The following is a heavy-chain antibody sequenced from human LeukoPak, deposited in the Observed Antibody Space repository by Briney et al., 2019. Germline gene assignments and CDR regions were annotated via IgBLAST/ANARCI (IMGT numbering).Heavy chain of an antibody. CDR2: ISAYNGNT. CDR3: ARSFYSSSWPNFDY. Sequence: ASGKVSCKASGYTFTSYYMHWVRQAPGQGLEWMGWISAYNGNTNYAQKLQGRVTMTTDTSTSTAYLELRSLRSDDTAVYYCARSFYSSSWPNFDYWGQGTLVTVSS. J-gene: IGHJ4*02. CDR1: GYTFTSYY. D-gene: IGHD6-13*01. V-gene: IGHV1-18*04.